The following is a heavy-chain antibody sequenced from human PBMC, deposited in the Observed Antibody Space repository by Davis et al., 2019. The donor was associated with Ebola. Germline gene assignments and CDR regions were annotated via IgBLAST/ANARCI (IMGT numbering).Heavy chain of an antibody. CDR3: ARDLPVEILTDCSSTSCPGRYYYYGMDV. Sequence: PGGSLRLSCAASGFTFSSYWMSWVRQAPGKGLEWVANIKQDGSEKYYVDSVKGRFTISRDNAKNSLYLQMNSLRAEDTAVYYCARDLPVEILTDCSSTSCPGRYYYYGMDVWGQGTTVTVSS. D-gene: IGHD2-2*01. CDR1: GFTFSSYW. V-gene: IGHV3-7*01. CDR2: IKQDGSEK. J-gene: IGHJ6*02.